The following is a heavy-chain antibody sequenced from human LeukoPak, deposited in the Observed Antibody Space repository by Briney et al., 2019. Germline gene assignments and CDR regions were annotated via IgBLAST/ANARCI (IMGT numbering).Heavy chain of an antibody. CDR1: GSSITTDFY. D-gene: IGHD3-22*01. CDR3: SRRKYAYDRNGFYTENFFDT. V-gene: IGHV4-38-2*01. J-gene: IGHJ4*02. CDR2: TWHTGSA. Sequence: SETLSLTCSASGSSITTDFYWAWIRQPPGKVLEWIADTWHTGSAYFNPSLKSRVTMSVDTSKNQLSLRLTSVTAADTAVYFCSRRKYAYDRNGFYTENFFDTWGLETLVTVSS.